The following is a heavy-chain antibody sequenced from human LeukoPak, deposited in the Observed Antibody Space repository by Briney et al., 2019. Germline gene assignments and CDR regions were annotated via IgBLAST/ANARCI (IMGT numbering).Heavy chain of an antibody. CDR3: ARESGSYLWRSWLNP. D-gene: IGHD3-16*01. CDR1: GGFINNY. V-gene: IGHV4-59*01. J-gene: IGHJ5*02. Sequence: TTSETLSLTCTVSGGFINNYWTWIRQPPGQGLEWVGNIYNSGNTNYNPSLKSRVTISVDTAKYQFSLKLNSVTAADTAVYYCARESGSYLWRSWLNPWGQGTLVTVSS. CDR2: IYNSGNT.